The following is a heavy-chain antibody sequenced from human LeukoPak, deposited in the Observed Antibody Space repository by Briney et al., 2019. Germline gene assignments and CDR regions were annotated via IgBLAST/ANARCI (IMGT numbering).Heavy chain of an antibody. CDR2: IYPGDSDT. J-gene: IGHJ1*01. V-gene: IGHV5-51*01. CDR1: GYSFTTYW. D-gene: IGHD6-19*01. Sequence: PGESLKISCKGSGYSFTTYWIAWVRQMSGKGLEWMGIIYPGDSDTRYSPSFQGQVTISADRSINTAYLQWSSLKASDTAMYYCARRSSIAEYFQVWGQGTLVTVSS. CDR3: ARRSSIAEYFQV.